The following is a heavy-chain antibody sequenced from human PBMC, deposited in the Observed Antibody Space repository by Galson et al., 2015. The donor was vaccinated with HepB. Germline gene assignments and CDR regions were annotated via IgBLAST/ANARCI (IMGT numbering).Heavy chain of an antibody. CDR2: ISYDGSNK. D-gene: IGHD1-14*01. J-gene: IGHJ4*02. CDR1: GFTFSSYG. V-gene: IGHV3-30*18. CDR3: AKDMSDNRPTRRNHAIDY. Sequence: SLRLSCAASGFTFSSYGMHWVRQAPGKGLEWVAVISYDGSNKYYADSVKGRFTISRDNSKNTLYLQMNSLRAEDTAVYYCAKDMSDNRPTRRNHAIDYWGQGTLVTVSS.